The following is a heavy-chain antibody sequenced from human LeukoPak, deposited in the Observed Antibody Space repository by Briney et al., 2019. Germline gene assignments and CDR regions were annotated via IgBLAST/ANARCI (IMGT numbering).Heavy chain of an antibody. CDR1: GFSFSSYE. Sequence: GGSLRLSCAASGFSFSSYEMNWVRQAPGKGLEWVANIKQDGSEKYYVDSVKGRFTISRDNAKNSLYLQMNSLRAEDTAVYFCARGGGYSYVIFDYWGQGTLVTVSS. CDR3: ARGGGYSYVIFDY. D-gene: IGHD5-18*01. V-gene: IGHV3-7*03. J-gene: IGHJ4*02. CDR2: IKQDGSEK.